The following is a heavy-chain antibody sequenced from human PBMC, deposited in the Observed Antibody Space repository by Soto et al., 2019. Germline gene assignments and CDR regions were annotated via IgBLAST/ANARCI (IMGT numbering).Heavy chain of an antibody. CDR3: AGERRIDCSGGSCYYYYYYGMDV. Sequence: GGSLRLSCAASGFTFSSYAMSWVHQAPGKGLEWVSAISGSGGSTYYADSVKGRFTISRDNSKNTLYLQMNSLRAEDTAVYYCAGERRIDCSGGSCYYYYYYGMDVWGQGTTVTVSS. D-gene: IGHD2-15*01. J-gene: IGHJ6*02. V-gene: IGHV3-23*01. CDR2: ISGSGGST. CDR1: GFTFSSYA.